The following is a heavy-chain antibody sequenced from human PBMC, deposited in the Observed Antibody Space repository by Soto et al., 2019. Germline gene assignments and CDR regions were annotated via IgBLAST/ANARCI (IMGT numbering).Heavy chain of an antibody. D-gene: IGHD6-13*01. CDR2: ISSSGATL. V-gene: IGHV3-48*03. CDR1: EFTFSSYE. CDR3: VRFGGAAAGPGDY. Sequence: VGSLRLSCVASEFTFSSYEMNWVRQAPGKGLEWVSYISSSGATLYYTDSVKGRFTISRDNAKRSLFLQMNSLRVEDTAVYYCVRFGGAAAGPGDYWGQGTLVTVSS. J-gene: IGHJ4*02.